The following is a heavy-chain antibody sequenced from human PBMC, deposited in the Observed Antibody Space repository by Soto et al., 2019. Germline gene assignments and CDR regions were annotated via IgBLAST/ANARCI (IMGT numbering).Heavy chain of an antibody. Sequence: GGSLRLSCKGSGYSFTSYWIGWVRQMPGKGLEWMGIIYPGDSDTRYSPSFQGQVTISADKSISTAYLQWSSLKASDTAMYYCARYSGSYSRLDLNAFDIWGQGTMVTVSS. D-gene: IGHD1-26*01. CDR3: ARYSGSYSRLDLNAFDI. V-gene: IGHV5-51*01. CDR1: GYSFTSYW. CDR2: IYPGDSDT. J-gene: IGHJ3*02.